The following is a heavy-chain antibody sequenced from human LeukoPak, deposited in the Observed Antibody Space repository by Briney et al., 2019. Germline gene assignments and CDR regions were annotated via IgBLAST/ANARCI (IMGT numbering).Heavy chain of an antibody. CDR1: GGSFSGYY. V-gene: IGHV4-34*01. Sequence: SETLSLTCAVYGGSFSGYYWSWIRQPPGKGLEWIGEINHSGSTNYNPSLKSRVTTSVDTSKNQFSLKLSSVTAADTAVYYCAGGWYGREFDYWGRGTLVTVSS. D-gene: IGHD6-25*01. J-gene: IGHJ4*02. CDR2: INHSGST. CDR3: AGGWYGREFDY.